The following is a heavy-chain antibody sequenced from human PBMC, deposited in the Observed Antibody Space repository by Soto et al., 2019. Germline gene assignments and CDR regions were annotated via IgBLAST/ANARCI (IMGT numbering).Heavy chain of an antibody. CDR2: ISAYNGNT. J-gene: IGHJ6*02. Sequence: AASVKVSCKASGYTFTSYGISWVRQAPGQGLEWMGWISAYNGNTNYAQKLQGRVTMTTDTSTSTAYMELRSLRSDDTAVYYCARGTPHYDFWSGQYYYGMDVWGQGTTVTVSS. D-gene: IGHD3-3*01. CDR3: ARGTPHYDFWSGQYYYGMDV. CDR1: GYTFTSYG. V-gene: IGHV1-18*01.